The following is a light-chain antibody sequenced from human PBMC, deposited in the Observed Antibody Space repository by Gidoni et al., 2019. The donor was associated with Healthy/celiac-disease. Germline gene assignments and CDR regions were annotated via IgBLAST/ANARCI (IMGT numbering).Light chain of an antibody. J-gene: IGKJ4*01. Sequence: IQITQCPSSLSASVGDRVTITCRASQSISSYLNWYQQKPGKAPKLLIYAASSLQSGVPSRFSGSGSGTDFTLTISSLQPEDFVTYYCQQSYSTPLTFXGXTKVEIK. CDR3: QQSYSTPLT. CDR1: QSISSY. V-gene: IGKV1-39*01. CDR2: AAS.